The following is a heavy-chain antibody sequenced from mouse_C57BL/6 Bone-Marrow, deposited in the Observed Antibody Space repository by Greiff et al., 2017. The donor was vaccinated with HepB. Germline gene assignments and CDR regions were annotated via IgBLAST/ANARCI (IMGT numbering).Heavy chain of an antibody. Sequence: EVQRVESGGGLVKPGGSLKLSCAASGFTFSSYAMSWVRQTPEKRLEWVATISDGGSYTYYPDNVKVRFIISRDNAKNMQYLQMSNLKSEDTARDRSAKDYRYYAMDYWGRGTSVTVTA. CDR2: ISDGGSYT. V-gene: IGHV5-4*01. CDR1: GFTFSSYA. CDR3: AKDYRYYAMDY. D-gene: IGHD1-1*01. J-gene: IGHJ4*01.